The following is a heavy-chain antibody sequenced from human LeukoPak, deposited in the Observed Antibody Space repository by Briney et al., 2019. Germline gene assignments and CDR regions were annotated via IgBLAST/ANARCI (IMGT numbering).Heavy chain of an antibody. D-gene: IGHD2-15*01. V-gene: IGHV4-34*01. CDR2: INHSGST. J-gene: IGHJ4*02. CDR3: ARAIISGCIDY. Sequence: SETLSLTCAVYGGSFSGYYWSWIRQPPGKGLEWIGEINHSGSTNYNPSLKSRVTISVDTSKNQFSLKLSSVTAADTAVYYCARAIISGCIDYWGQGTLVTVSS. CDR1: GGSFSGYY.